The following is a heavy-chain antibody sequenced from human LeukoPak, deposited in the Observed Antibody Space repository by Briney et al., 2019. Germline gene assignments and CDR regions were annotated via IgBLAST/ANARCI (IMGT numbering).Heavy chain of an antibody. V-gene: IGHV4-59*08. J-gene: IGHJ4*02. Sequence: PSETLSLTCTVSGGSLSSYYWSWIRQPPGKGLEWIGYIYSTGGANYNPSLKSRVTLSVDTAKNQFSLKLNSVTAADTAVYYCARMGGYSGYATHWGQGTLVTVSS. CDR3: ARMGGYSGYATH. D-gene: IGHD5-12*01. CDR2: IYSTGGA. CDR1: GGSLSSYY.